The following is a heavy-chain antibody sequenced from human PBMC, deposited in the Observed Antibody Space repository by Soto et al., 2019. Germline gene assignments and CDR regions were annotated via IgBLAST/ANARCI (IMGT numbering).Heavy chain of an antibody. J-gene: IGHJ4*02. V-gene: IGHV4-39*01. CDR2: IYYSGST. CDR1: GGSISSSSYY. CDR3: ARLVAAAGDFDY. Sequence: QLQLQESGPGLVKPSETLSLTCTVSGGSISSSSYYWGWIRQPPGKGLEWIGSIYYSGSTYYNPSLKSRVTISVDTSKNQFSLKLSSVTAADTAVYYCARLVAAAGDFDYWGQGTLVTVSS. D-gene: IGHD6-13*01.